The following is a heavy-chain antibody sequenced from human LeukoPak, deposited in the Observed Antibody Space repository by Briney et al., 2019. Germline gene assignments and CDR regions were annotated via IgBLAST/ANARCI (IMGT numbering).Heavy chain of an antibody. D-gene: IGHD6-13*01. J-gene: IGHJ4*02. CDR2: INQDGSEK. V-gene: IGHV3-7*01. Sequence: AGSLRLSWPASAFTFSNYWMTCVRQAPGKGLEWAANINQDGSEKIYVDSVKGRFTISRDNAKNSLYLQINSLRVEDTALYYCATRSSHTSSWYVYLFWDYWGQGALVTVSS. CDR3: ATRSSHTSSWYVYLFWDY. CDR1: AFTFSNYW.